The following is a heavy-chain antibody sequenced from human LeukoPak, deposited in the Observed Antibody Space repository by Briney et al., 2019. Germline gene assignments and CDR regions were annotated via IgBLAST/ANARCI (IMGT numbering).Heavy chain of an antibody. J-gene: IGHJ5*02. Sequence: GESLKISCKGSGYSFTSYWIGWVRQMPGKGLEWMGIIYPGDSDTRYSPSFQGQVTISADKSISTAYLQWSSLKASDTAMSYCARQGFKWLTSLWFDPWGQGNLVTVSS. D-gene: IGHD3-22*01. CDR2: IYPGDSDT. CDR3: ARQGFKWLTSLWFDP. CDR1: GYSFTSYW. V-gene: IGHV5-51*01.